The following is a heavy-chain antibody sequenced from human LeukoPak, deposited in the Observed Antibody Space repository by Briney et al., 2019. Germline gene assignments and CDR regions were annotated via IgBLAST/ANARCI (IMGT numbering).Heavy chain of an antibody. CDR1: GYTFTSYD. J-gene: IGHJ4*02. D-gene: IGHD1-26*01. CDR2: MNPNSVRT. CDR3: ARGRYRSDY. V-gene: IGHV1-8*01. Sequence: GASVKVSCKTSGYTFTSYDINWVRQATGQGLEWMGWMNPNSVRTGLAQKFQGRVTMTRNTSINTGYMGLTSLRSEDTAVYYCARGRYRSDYWGQGTLVTVSS.